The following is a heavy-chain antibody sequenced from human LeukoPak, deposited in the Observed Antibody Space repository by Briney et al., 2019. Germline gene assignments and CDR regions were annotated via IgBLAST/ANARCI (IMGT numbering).Heavy chain of an antibody. CDR3: AKDDGSSWSFDY. J-gene: IGHJ4*02. V-gene: IGHV3-30*02. CDR1: GFTFSSYG. D-gene: IGHD6-13*01. Sequence: GRSLRLSCAASGFTFSSYGMHWVRQAPGKGLEWVAFIRYDGSNKYYADSVKGRFTISRDNSKNTLYLQMNSLRAEDTAVYYCAKDDGSSWSFDYWGQGTLVTVSS. CDR2: IRYDGSNK.